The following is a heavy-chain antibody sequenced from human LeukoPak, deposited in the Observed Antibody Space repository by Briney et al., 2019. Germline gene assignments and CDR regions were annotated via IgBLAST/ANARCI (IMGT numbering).Heavy chain of an antibody. CDR3: AMTVDSSGYQSDAFDI. V-gene: IGHV4-4*02. CDR2: IYHSGST. J-gene: IGHJ3*02. CDR1: GGSISSSNW. D-gene: IGHD3-22*01. Sequence: PSGTLSLTCAVSGGSISSSNWWSWVRQPPGKGLEWIGEIYHSGSTNYSPSLKSRVTISVDKSKNQFSLKLSSVTAADTAVYYCAMTVDSSGYQSDAFDIWGQGTMVTVSS.